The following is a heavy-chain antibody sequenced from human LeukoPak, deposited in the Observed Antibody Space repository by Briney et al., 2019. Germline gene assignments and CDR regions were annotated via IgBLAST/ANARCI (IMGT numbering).Heavy chain of an antibody. Sequence: GGSLRLSCAASGFTFDDYGMNWVRQAPGKGLEWVAGINWNGGSTGYADSVKGRFTISRDNAKNSLYLQMNSLRGEDTALYYCARERYGSGNFDYWGQGTLVTVSS. J-gene: IGHJ4*02. CDR2: INWNGGST. D-gene: IGHD3-10*01. V-gene: IGHV3-20*04. CDR3: ARERYGSGNFDY. CDR1: GFTFDDYG.